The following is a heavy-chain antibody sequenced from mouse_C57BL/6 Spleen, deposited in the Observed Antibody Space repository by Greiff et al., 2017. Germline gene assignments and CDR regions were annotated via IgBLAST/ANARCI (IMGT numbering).Heavy chain of an antibody. CDR1: GFNIKDDY. CDR2: IDPENGDT. Sequence: EVQLVESGAELVRPGASVKLSCTASGFNIKDDYMHWVKQRPEQGLEWIGWIDPENGDTEYASKFQGKATITADTSSNTAYLQLSSLTSEDTAVYYCTTYTNFAYWGQGTLVTVSA. V-gene: IGHV14-4*01. J-gene: IGHJ3*01. D-gene: IGHD2-12*01. CDR3: TTYTNFAY.